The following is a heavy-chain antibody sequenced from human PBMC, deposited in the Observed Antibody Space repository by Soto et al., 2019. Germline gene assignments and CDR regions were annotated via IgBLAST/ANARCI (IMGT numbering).Heavy chain of an antibody. D-gene: IGHD5-18*01. V-gene: IGHV4-34*01. CDR2: INHSGST. CDR3: ARVGRGSYGRS. Sequence: SETLSLTCAVYGGSFSGYYWSWIRQPPGKGLEWIGEINHSGSTNYNPSLKSRVTISVDTSKNQFSLKLSSVTAADTAVYYCARVGRGSYGRSWGQGTLVTVSS. CDR1: GGSFSGYY. J-gene: IGHJ5*02.